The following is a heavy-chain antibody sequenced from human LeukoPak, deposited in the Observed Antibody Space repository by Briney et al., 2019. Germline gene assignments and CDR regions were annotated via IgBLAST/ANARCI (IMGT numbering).Heavy chain of an antibody. J-gene: IGHJ4*02. CDR1: GFTFSSYA. CDR2: ISCSGGST. Sequence: AGGSLRLSCAASGFTFSSYAMSWVRQAPGKGLEWVSAISCSGGSTYYADSVKGRFTISRDNSKNTLYLQMNSLRAEDTAVYYCAKSGYYTAMVTPFDYWGQGTLVTVSS. D-gene: IGHD5-18*01. V-gene: IGHV3-23*01. CDR3: AKSGYYTAMVTPFDY.